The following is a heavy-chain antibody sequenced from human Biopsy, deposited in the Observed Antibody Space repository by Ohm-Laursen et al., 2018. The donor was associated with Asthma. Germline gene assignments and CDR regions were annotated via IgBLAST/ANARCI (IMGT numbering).Heavy chain of an antibody. J-gene: IGHJ4*02. CDR3: ASDFPKDYVSYNFQF. D-gene: IGHD4-17*01. CDR1: GYSLTDLS. V-gene: IGHV1-24*01. CDR2: QGQEEGGT. Sequence: SASVSCKISGYSLTDLSMHWVGEAAGQGREGRGGQGQEEGGTVNARRFQGRVNMTEDTSTDTAYMELSSLSSDDTAVYYCASDFPKDYVSYNFQFWGQGTLVTVSS.